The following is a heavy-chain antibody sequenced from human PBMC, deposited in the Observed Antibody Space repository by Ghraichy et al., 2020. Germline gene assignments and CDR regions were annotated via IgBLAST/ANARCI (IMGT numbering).Heavy chain of an antibody. V-gene: IGHV4-30-4*01. Sequence: SETLSLTCTVSGGSISSANHFWGWVRQPPGKGLEWIVFVYYDGTSYYNPSLRSRSTISIDTSKNQFSLRLYSVTSADTARYFCAREVNVVTDSDAFDIWGRGTLVTVSS. CDR3: AREVNVVTDSDAFDI. J-gene: IGHJ3*02. CDR2: VYYDGTS. CDR1: GGSISSANHF. D-gene: IGHD2-21*02.